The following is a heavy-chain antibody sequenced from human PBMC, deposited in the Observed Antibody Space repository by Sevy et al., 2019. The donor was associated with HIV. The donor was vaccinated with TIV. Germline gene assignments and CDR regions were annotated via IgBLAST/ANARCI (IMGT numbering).Heavy chain of an antibody. V-gene: IGHV3-33*01. J-gene: IGHJ6*02. CDR2: IWYDGSNK. Sequence: GSLRLSCAASGFTFSSYGMHWVRQAPGKGLEWVAVIWYDGSNKYYADSVKGRFTISRDNSKNTKYLQMNSLRAEDTAVYYCARELGPMIVVVITTGAMDVWGQGTTVTVSS. D-gene: IGHD3-22*01. CDR3: ARELGPMIVVVITTGAMDV. CDR1: GFTFSSYG.